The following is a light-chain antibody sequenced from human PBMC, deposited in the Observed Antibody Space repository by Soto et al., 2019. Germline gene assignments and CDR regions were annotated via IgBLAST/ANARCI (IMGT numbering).Light chain of an antibody. Sequence: DIQMTQAPSTLSASVADRVTIICRASQSIRSWLAWYQQKPGKAPKLLIYDASSLESGVPSRFSGSGSGTEFTLTISSLQPDDFATYYCQQYNSYWTFGQGTKVDIK. CDR1: QSIRSW. CDR2: DAS. J-gene: IGKJ1*01. CDR3: QQYNSYWT. V-gene: IGKV1-5*02.